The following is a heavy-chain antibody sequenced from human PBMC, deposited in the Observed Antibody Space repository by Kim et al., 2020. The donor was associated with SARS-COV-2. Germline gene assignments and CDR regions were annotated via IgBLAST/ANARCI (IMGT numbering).Heavy chain of an antibody. J-gene: IGHJ6*02. CDR1: GFTFSSYG. V-gene: IGHV3-30*18. CDR2: ISYDGSNK. D-gene: IGHD3-10*01. Sequence: GGSLRLSCAASGFTFSSYGMHWVRQAPGKGLEWVAVISYDGSNKYYADSVKGRFTISRDNSKNTLYLQMNSLRAEDTAVYYCAKDRGLWFGEPPGVWGQGTTVTVSS. CDR3: AKDRGLWFGEPPGV.